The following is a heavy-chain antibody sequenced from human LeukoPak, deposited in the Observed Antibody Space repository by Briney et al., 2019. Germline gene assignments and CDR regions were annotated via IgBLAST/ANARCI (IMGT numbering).Heavy chain of an antibody. V-gene: IGHV3-23*01. CDR2: ISGSGGST. CDR1: GFTFSSYA. D-gene: IGHD6-19*01. CDR3: AKVNSRGWHPFAY. Sequence: GPFLILSCAASGFTFSSYAMTWVHQAPRQWLQQASGISGSGGSTYYADSVKGRLTISRDNSKNSLYLQMNSLRAEDTSVYYCAKVNSRGWHPFAYWGQGTLVTVSS. J-gene: IGHJ4*02.